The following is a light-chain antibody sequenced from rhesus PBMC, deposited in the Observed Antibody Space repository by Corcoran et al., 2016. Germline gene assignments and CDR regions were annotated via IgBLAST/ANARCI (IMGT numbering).Light chain of an antibody. Sequence: SASVGDTVTITCRASQSISSWLDWYQQKPGKAPKLLIYTASSLQRGVPSRFSGSGSGTDFTLTISSLQPEDFATYYCLQFSSSPLTFGGGTKVEIK. J-gene: IGKJ4*01. V-gene: IGKV1-22*01. CDR1: QSISSW. CDR2: TAS. CDR3: LQFSSSPLT.